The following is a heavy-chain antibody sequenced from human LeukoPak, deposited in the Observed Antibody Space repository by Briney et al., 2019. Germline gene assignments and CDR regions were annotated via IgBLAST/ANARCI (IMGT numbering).Heavy chain of an antibody. CDR2: IYYSGST. D-gene: IGHD3-3*01. CDR3: ARVSYDFWSGYYRGNWFDP. CDR1: GGSISSGDYY. Sequence: PSETLSLTCTVSGGSISSGDYYWSWIRQPPGKGLEWIGYIYYSGSTYYNPSLKSRVTMSVDTSKNQFSLKLSSVTAADTAVYYCARVSYDFWSGYYRGNWFDPWGQGTLVTVSS. V-gene: IGHV4-30-4*01. J-gene: IGHJ5*02.